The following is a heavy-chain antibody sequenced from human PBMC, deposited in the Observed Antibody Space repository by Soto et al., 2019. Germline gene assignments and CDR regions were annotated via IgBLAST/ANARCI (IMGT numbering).Heavy chain of an antibody. V-gene: IGHV1-2*04. D-gene: IGHD3-10*01. CDR1: GYTFTGYY. Sequence: ASVKVSCKASGYTFTGYYMHWVRQAPGQGLEWMGWINPNSGGTNYAQKFQGWVTMTRDTSISTAYMELSRLRSDDTAAYYCAREAYYGSGSAFDIWGQGTMVTVSS. CDR2: INPNSGGT. J-gene: IGHJ3*02. CDR3: AREAYYGSGSAFDI.